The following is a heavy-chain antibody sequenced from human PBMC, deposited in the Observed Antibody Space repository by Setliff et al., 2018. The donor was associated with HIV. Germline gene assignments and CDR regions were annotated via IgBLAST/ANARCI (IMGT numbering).Heavy chain of an antibody. Sequence: SETLSLTCTVSGGSISTSRYYWGWIRQPPGKGLEWIGSTNYRGNTYYNPSLKSRAAISVDTSKNQLSLKLSSVTAADTAVYYCASLDGSVSPYIYYYYMDVWSEGTAVTVSS. CDR2: TNYRGNT. J-gene: IGHJ6*03. CDR1: GGSISTSRYY. D-gene: IGHD3-10*01. V-gene: IGHV4-39*01. CDR3: ASLDGSVSPYIYYYYMDV.